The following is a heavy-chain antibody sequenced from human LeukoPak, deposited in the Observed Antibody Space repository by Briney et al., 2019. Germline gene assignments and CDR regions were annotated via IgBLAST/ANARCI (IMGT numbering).Heavy chain of an antibody. CDR3: ATRAFDWLLTKTYGMDV. CDR1: GGTFSSYA. J-gene: IGHJ6*02. CDR2: IIPILGIA. V-gene: IGHV1-69*04. Sequence: GSSVKVSCKASGGTFSSYAISWVRQAPGQGLEWTGRIIPILGIANYAQKFQGRVTITADKSTSTAYMELSSLRSEDTAVYYCATRAFDWLLTKTYGMDVWGQGTTVTVSS. D-gene: IGHD3-9*01.